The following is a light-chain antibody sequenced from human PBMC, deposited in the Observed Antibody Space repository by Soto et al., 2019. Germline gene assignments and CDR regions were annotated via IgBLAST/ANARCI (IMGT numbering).Light chain of an antibody. Sequence: EIVMTQSPATLSVSPGERATLSCRASRSVSSNLAWYQQKPGQAPRLLIYGASTRATGTPARFSGSGSGTEFTLTISSLQSEDFAVYYCQQYNNWPPVTFGQGTKVDIK. J-gene: IGKJ1*01. CDR2: GAS. V-gene: IGKV3-15*01. CDR3: QQYNNWPPVT. CDR1: RSVSSN.